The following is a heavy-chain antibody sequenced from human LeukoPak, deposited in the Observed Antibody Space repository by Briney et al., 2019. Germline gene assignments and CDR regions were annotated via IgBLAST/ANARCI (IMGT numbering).Heavy chain of an antibody. D-gene: IGHD3-10*01. Sequence: PSETLSLTCTVSGGSISSYYWSWIRQPPGKGLEWIGYIYYTGSTNYNPSLKSRITISVDTSKNQFSLKLSSVTAADTAVYYCARGDYGSGSLYFDYWGQGTLVTVSS. CDR3: ARGDYGSGSLYFDY. J-gene: IGHJ4*02. CDR1: GGSISSYY. V-gene: IGHV4-59*01. CDR2: IYYTGST.